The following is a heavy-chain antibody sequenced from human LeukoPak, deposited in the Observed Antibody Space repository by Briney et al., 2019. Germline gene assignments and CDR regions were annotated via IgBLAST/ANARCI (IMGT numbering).Heavy chain of an antibody. V-gene: IGHV1-2*02. CDR2: INPNSGGT. D-gene: IGHD3-16*02. Sequence: GASVKVSGKASGYTFTGYYMHWVRQAPGQGLEWMGWINPNSGGTNYAQKFQGRVTMTRDTSISTAYMELSRLRSDDTAVYYCARVLSFYYYGMDVWGQGTTVTVSS. CDR1: GYTFTGYY. CDR3: ARVLSFYYYGMDV. J-gene: IGHJ6*02.